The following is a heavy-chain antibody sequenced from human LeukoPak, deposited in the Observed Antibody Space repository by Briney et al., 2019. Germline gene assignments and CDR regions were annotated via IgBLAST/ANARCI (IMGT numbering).Heavy chain of an antibody. V-gene: IGHV1-2*02. CDR2: INPNSGGT. D-gene: IGHD2-2*02. CDR3: ARVGYCSSTSCYRNDY. CDR1: GYTFTGYY. Sequence: ASVKVSCKASGYTFTGYYMHWVRQAPGQGLEWMGWINPNSGGTNYAQKFQGRVTMTRDTSISTAYMELSRLRSDDTAVYYCARVGYCSSTSCYRNDYWGQGTLFTVSS. J-gene: IGHJ4*02.